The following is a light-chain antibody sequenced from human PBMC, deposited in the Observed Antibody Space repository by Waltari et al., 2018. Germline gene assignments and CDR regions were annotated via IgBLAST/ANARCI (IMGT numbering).Light chain of an antibody. V-gene: IGKV3-20*01. Sequence: IVLTQSPDTLSLSPGERATLSCKASQSIASNSLAWYQQTPCQAPRLLIHGAFTRATGIADRFSGDGSGTDVTLTISRLEPEDFAVYYCQQYRCPPITFGQGTRLDIK. CDR3: QQYRCPPIT. CDR1: QSIASNS. CDR2: GAF. J-gene: IGKJ5*01.